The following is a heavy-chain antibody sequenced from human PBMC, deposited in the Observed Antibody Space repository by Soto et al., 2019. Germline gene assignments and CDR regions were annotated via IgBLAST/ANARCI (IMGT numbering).Heavy chain of an antibody. J-gene: IGHJ6*02. CDR2: ISGSGGST. D-gene: IGHD5-18*01. CDR3: AKELKNTAMVFYYYYYYGMDV. Sequence: GGSLRLSWAASGFTFSSYAMSWVRQAPGKGLEWVSAISGSGGSTYYADSVKGRFTISRDNSKNTLYLQMNSLRAEDTAVYYCAKELKNTAMVFYYYYYYGMDVWGQGTTVTVSS. V-gene: IGHV3-23*01. CDR1: GFTFSSYA.